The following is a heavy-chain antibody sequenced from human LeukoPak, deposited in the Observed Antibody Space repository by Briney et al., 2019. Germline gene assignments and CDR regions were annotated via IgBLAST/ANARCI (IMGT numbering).Heavy chain of an antibody. J-gene: IGHJ4*02. CDR2: ISGYNGNT. V-gene: IGHV1-18*01. D-gene: IGHD2-15*01. Sequence: ASVKVSCKTSGYTFTRYGISWVRQAPGQGLEWMGWISGYNGNTKYEQKVQDRVTLTIDTSTSTADTELRSLRIDDTAVYYCARVGCSRGNCYSSADHWGQGTLVTVSS. CDR3: ARVGCSRGNCYSSADH. CDR1: GYTFTRYG.